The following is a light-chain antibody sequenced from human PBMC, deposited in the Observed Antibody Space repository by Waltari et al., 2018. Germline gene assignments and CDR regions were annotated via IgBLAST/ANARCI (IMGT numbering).Light chain of an antibody. CDR3: QQYYSTPPVT. CDR2: WAS. CDR1: QSVLYSSNNKNY. J-gene: IGKJ3*01. Sequence: DIVMTQSPDSLAVSLGERATINCKSSQSVLYSSNNKNYLAWYQQKPGQPPKLLIYWASTLESGVPDRFSGSVSGTDFTLTISSLQAEDVAVYYCQQYYSTPPVTFGPGTKVDIK. V-gene: IGKV4-1*01.